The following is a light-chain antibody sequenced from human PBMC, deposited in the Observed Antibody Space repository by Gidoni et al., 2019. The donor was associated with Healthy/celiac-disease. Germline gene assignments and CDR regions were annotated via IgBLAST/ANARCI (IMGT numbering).Light chain of an antibody. CDR3: QQYNNWPQKT. V-gene: IGKV3-15*01. Sequence: EIVMTQSPATLSVSPGERATLSCRASQSVSSNLAWSQQKPGQAPRLLIYGASTRATGIPARFSGSGSGTEFTLTISSLQSEDFAVYYCQQYNNWPQKTFGQGTKVEIK. CDR2: GAS. CDR1: QSVSSN. J-gene: IGKJ1*01.